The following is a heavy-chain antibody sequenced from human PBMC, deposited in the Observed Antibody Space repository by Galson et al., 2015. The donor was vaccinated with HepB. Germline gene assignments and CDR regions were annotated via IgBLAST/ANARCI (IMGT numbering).Heavy chain of an antibody. CDR3: ARGAAPGYNWFDP. J-gene: IGHJ5*02. CDR1: GFTFSSYS. Sequence: SLRLSCAASGFTFSSYSMNWVRQAPGKGLEWVSYISSSGSTIYYADSVKGRFTISRDNAKNSLYLQMNSLRAEDTAVYYCARGAAPGYNWFDPWDQGTLVTVSS. V-gene: IGHV3-48*04. D-gene: IGHD2-15*01. CDR2: ISSSGSTI.